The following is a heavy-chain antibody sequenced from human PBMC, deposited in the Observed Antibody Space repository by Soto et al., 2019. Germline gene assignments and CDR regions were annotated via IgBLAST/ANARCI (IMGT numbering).Heavy chain of an antibody. D-gene: IGHD6-19*01. CDR3: ARATIYSSGWYDAFDI. V-gene: IGHV1-18*04. CDR2: ISAYNGNT. Sequence: ASVKVSCKASGYTFTDYYMHWVRQAPGQGLEWMGWISAYNGNTNYAQKLQGRVTMTTDTSTSTAYMELRSLRSDDKAVYYCARATIYSSGWYDAFDIWGQGTMVTVSS. J-gene: IGHJ3*02. CDR1: GYTFTDYY.